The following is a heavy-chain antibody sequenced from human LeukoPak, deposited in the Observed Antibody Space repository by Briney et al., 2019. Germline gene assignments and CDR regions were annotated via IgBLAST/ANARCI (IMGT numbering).Heavy chain of an antibody. J-gene: IGHJ5*02. CDR1: GGSIRSGHYY. CDR2: IYTSGST. V-gene: IGHV4-61*09. Sequence: SETLSLTCTVSGGSIRSGHYYWSWIRQPAGKGLEWIGHIYTSGSTKYNPSLKSRVTISIDTSKNQFSLKLNSVTAADTAVYYCAREKTSIVTIATPMSYWFDPWGQGTLVTVSS. D-gene: IGHD3-3*01. CDR3: AREKTSIVTIATPMSYWFDP.